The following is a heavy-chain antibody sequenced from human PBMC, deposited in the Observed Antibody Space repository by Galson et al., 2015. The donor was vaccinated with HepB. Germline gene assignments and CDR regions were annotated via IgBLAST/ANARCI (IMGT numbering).Heavy chain of an antibody. Sequence: ETLSLTCAVYGGSFSGHYWSWIRQPPGKGLEWIGEINHSGSTNYNPSLKSRVTISVDTSKNQFSLKLSSVTAADTAVYYCARGNWGYYYYYMDVWGKGTTVTVSS. CDR2: INHSGST. D-gene: IGHD7-27*01. CDR3: ARGNWGYYYYYMDV. CDR1: GGSFSGHY. J-gene: IGHJ6*03. V-gene: IGHV4-34*01.